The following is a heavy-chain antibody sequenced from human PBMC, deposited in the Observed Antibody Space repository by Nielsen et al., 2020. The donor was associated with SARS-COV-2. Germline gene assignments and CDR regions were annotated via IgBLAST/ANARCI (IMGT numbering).Heavy chain of an antibody. Sequence: SGPTLVKPTETLTLTCTVSGFSLNNARMGVSWIRQPPGKALEWLAHIFSNDEKSYSTSLKSRLTISKDTSKSQVVLTMTNMDPVDTATYYCARVDLWFGELIFDPWGQGTLVTVSS. CDR2: IFSNDEK. J-gene: IGHJ5*02. CDR3: ARVDLWFGELIFDP. CDR1: GFSLNNARMG. D-gene: IGHD3-10*01. V-gene: IGHV2-26*01.